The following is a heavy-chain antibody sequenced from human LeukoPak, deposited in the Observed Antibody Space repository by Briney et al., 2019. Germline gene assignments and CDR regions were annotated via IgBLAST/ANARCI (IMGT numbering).Heavy chain of an antibody. CDR2: VSISSGTI. D-gene: IGHD3-16*01. CDR3: ARAMSTFGGVRNYFDS. J-gene: IGHJ4*02. CDR1: EFTFSGYT. Sequence: GGSLRLSCAGAEFTFSGYTMNWVRQAPGKGLEWISFVSISSGTIYYADSVNGRFRISRDNAKSSLDLEMNSLRAEDTAVYYCARAMSTFGGVRNYFDSWGQGTLVTVSS. V-gene: IGHV3-48*04.